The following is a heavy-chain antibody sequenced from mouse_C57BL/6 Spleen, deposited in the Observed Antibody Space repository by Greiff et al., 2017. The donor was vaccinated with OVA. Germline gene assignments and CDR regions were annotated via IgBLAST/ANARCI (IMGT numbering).Heavy chain of an antibody. CDR2: INPNNGGT. D-gene: IGHD1-1*01. J-gene: IGHJ4*01. V-gene: IGHV1-26*01. CDR3: ARLDYNDDSSYNNYAMDY. CDR1: GYTFTDYY. Sequence: VQLQQSGPELVKPGASVKISCKASGYTFTDYYMNWVKQSHGKSLEWIGDINPNNGGTSYNQKFKGKSTLTVDKSSSTAYMELRRLTSEDSAVYYCARLDYNDDSSYNNYAMDYWGQGTSVTVSS.